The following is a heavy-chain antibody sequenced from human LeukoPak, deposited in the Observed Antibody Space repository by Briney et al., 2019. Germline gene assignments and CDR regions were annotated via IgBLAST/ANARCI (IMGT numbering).Heavy chain of an antibody. Sequence: SETLSLTCTVSGGSIGSYYWSWIRQPPGKGLEWIGYIYYSGSTNYNPSLKSRVTISVDTSKNQFSLKLSSVTAADTAVYYCARDLRFCGGDCYSHNWFDPWGQGTLVTVSS. CDR3: ARDLRFCGGDCYSHNWFDP. J-gene: IGHJ5*02. CDR2: IYYSGST. V-gene: IGHV4-59*01. D-gene: IGHD2-21*02. CDR1: GGSIGSYY.